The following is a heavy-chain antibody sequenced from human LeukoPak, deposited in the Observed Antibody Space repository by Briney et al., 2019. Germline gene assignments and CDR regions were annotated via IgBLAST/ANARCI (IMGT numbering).Heavy chain of an antibody. CDR1: GGSISSSSYY. CDR2: IYYSGIT. Sequence: PSETLSLTCTVAGGSISSSSYYWGWIRQPPGKGLEWIGSIYYSGITYYNPSLKSRVTISVDTSKNQFSLKLSSVTAADTAVYYCARSGSRGHYFDYWGQGTLVTVSS. CDR3: ARSGSRGHYFDY. J-gene: IGHJ4*02. V-gene: IGHV4-39*07. D-gene: IGHD1-26*01.